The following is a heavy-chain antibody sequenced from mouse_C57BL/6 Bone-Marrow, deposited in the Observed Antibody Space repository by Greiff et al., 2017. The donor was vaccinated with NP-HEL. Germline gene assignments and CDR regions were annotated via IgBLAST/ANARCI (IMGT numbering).Heavy chain of an antibody. Sequence: QVQLQQPGAELVRPGTSVKLSCKASGYTFTSYWMHWVKQRPGQGLEWIGVIDPSDSYTNYNQKFKGKATLTVDTSSSTAYMQLSSLTSEDSAGYYCARCTVGYYFDYWGQGTTLTVSS. V-gene: IGHV1-59*01. J-gene: IGHJ2*01. CDR2: IDPSDSYT. CDR1: GYTFTSYW. CDR3: ARCTVGYYFDY. D-gene: IGHD1-1*01.